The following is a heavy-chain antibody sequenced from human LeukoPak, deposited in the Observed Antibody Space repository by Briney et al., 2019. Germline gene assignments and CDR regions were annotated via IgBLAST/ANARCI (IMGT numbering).Heavy chain of an antibody. CDR2: ITDSGGT. CDR3: ARIESYHILYRPY. CDR1: GTSFSGYS. V-gene: IGHV4-34*01. Sequence: SETLSLTCAVYGTSFSGYSWSWIRQSPGKGLEWIGEITDSGGTNYNPSLKSRPTISADTSKNQFSLKLASVTAADTAVYYCARIESYHILYRPYWGQGTLVTVSS. D-gene: IGHD3-9*01. J-gene: IGHJ4*02.